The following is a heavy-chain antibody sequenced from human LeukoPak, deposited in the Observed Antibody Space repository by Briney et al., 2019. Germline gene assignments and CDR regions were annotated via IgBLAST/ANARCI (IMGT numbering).Heavy chain of an antibody. J-gene: IGHJ4*02. CDR2: IKQDGSEK. V-gene: IGHV3-7*04. CDR1: GFTSSDYW. CDR3: AREPYAEEFDY. D-gene: IGHD4-17*01. Sequence: GGSLRLSCAASGFTSSDYWMSWVRQAPGKGLEWVANIKQDGSEKYYVDSVKGRFTNSRDNAKNSLYLQMNSLRAEDTAVYYCAREPYAEEFDYWGQGTLVTVSS.